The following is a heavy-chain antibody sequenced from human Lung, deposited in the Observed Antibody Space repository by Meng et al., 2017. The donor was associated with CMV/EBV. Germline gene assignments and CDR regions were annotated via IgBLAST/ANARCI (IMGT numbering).Heavy chain of an antibody. D-gene: IGHD2-21*02. J-gene: IGHJ4*02. CDR2: IYHSGST. CDR1: GGSLSSRNW. CDR3: ARVGAYCGGDCYHPR. V-gene: IGHV4-4*02. Sequence: VQLRGLGPGLVKPSGTLSLPCAASGGSLSSRNWWSWVRQPPGKGLEWIGEIYHSGSTNYNPSLKSRVTISVDESKNQFSLRLSSVTAADTAVYYCARVGAYCGGDCYHPRWGQGTLVTVSS.